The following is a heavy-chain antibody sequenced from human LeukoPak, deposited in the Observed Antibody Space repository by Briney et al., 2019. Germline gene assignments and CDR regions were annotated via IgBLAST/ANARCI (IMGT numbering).Heavy chain of an antibody. V-gene: IGHV3-66*02. CDR2: IYSGGST. Sequence: GGSLRLSCAASGFTVSSNYMSWVRQAPGKGLEWVSVIYSGGSTCYADSVKGRFTISRDNSKNTLYLQMNSLRAEDTAVYYCARDLRYSGAFDIWGQGTMVTVSS. CDR3: ARDLRYSGAFDI. D-gene: IGHD4-17*01. J-gene: IGHJ3*02. CDR1: GFTVSSNY.